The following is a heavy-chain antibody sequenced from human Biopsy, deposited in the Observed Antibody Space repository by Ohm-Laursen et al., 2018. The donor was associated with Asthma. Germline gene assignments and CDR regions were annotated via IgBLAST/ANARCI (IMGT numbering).Heavy chain of an antibody. CDR1: GFNFNIQW. Sequence: GSLRLSCAASGFNFNIQWMSWVRQAPGKGLEWVANLGPDASETYSVDSMKGRLTVSRDNAKTSIFLQLNTLRVEDTAVCYCASLHYFGMNVWGQGTTVTVSS. J-gene: IGHJ6*02. CDR3: ASLHYFGMNV. CDR2: LGPDASET. V-gene: IGHV3-7*02.